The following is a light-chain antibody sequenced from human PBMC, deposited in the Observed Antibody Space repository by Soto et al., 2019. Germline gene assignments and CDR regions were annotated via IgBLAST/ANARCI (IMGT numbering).Light chain of an antibody. V-gene: IGKV3-15*01. J-gene: IGKJ1*01. Sequence: EIVMTQSPATLSVSPGGRATLSCRASQSISDTLAWYQQKPGQAPRLLIHGASTRAPGLPDRFSGSGSGTEFTLTISSLQSEDFAEYHCQQYNNWPQTFGQGTKVDIK. CDR3: QQYNNWPQT. CDR1: QSISDT. CDR2: GAS.